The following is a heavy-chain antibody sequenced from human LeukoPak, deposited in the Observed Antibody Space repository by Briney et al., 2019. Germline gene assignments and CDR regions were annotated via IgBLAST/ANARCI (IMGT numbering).Heavy chain of an antibody. CDR2: ISGSGGST. D-gene: IGHD2-15*01. J-gene: IGHJ5*02. Sequence: GGSLRLSCAASGFTFSSYAMSWVRQAPGKGLEWVSAISGSGGSTYYADSVKGRFTISRDNSKNTLYLQMNSLRAEDTAVYYCAKIVAVVVVAASYNWFDPWGQGTLVTVSS. V-gene: IGHV3-23*01. CDR3: AKIVAVVVVAASYNWFDP. CDR1: GFTFSSYA.